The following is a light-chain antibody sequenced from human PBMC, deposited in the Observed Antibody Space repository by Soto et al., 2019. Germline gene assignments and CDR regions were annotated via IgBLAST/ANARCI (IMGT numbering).Light chain of an antibody. V-gene: IGKV1-5*03. Sequence: DIQMTQSPSTLSASVGDRVTITCRASQSISSWLAWYQQKPGKAPRVLIHKASNLKSGVPSRFSGSGSGTEFTLTISSLQPDDFATYYCQQYSSNSRTFGQGTKVEIK. CDR2: KAS. CDR1: QSISSW. J-gene: IGKJ1*01. CDR3: QQYSSNSRT.